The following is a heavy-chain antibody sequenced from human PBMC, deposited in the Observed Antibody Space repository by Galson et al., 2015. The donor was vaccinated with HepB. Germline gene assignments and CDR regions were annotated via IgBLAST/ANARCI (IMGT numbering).Heavy chain of an antibody. V-gene: IGHV3-7*01. J-gene: IGHJ4*02. CDR2: IKQDGSEK. D-gene: IGHD4-17*01. CDR3: ARGDTDYGDYKGAFDY. CDR1: GFTFSSYW. Sequence: SLRLSCAASGFTFSSYWMSWVRQAPGKGLEWVANIKQDGSEKYYVDSVKGRFTISRDNAKNSLYLQMNSLRAEDTAVYYCARGDTDYGDYKGAFDYWGQGTLVTVSS.